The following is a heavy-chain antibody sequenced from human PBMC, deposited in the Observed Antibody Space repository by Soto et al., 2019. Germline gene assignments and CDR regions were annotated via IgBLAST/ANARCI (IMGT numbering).Heavy chain of an antibody. V-gene: IGHV3-33*01. J-gene: IGHJ4*02. CDR3: ARDLRRYCSGGSCYTFDY. Sequence: QVQLVESGGGVVQPGRSLRLSCAASGFTFSSYGMHWVRQAPGKGLEWVAVIWYDGSNKYYADSVKGRFTISRDNSKNTLYLQMNSLRAEDTAVYYCARDLRRYCSGGSCYTFDYWGQGTLVTVSS. CDR1: GFTFSSYG. D-gene: IGHD2-15*01. CDR2: IWYDGSNK.